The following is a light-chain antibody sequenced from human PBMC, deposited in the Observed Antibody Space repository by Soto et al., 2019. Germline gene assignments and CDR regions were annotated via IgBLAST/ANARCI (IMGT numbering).Light chain of an antibody. CDR2: SAS. CDR1: QPIGTS. V-gene: IGKV1-39*01. CDR3: LQGYNTFWT. J-gene: IGKJ1*01. Sequence: DIQMTQSPSSLSASVGDRVTVTCRASQPIGTSLHWYQQRAGKAPKVLISSASRLQSGVSSRFSGSGSGTHFTLTISSLRPEDSATYYCLQGYNTFWTFGQGTKVEIK.